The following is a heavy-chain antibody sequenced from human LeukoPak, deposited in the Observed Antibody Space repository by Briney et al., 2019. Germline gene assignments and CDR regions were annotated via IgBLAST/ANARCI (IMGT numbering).Heavy chain of an antibody. V-gene: IGHV3-15*01. CDR2: ISRRVDGGTT. D-gene: IGHD3-3*01. Sequence: KSGGSLRLSCAVSGFTFSDAWMNWVRQAPGKGLEWVGRISRRVDGGTTDYAAPVKGRFTISSDDSKNTLYLEMNSLKIEDTAVYYCATTPRVVSTWGQGTLVTVSS. J-gene: IGHJ5*02. CDR1: GFTFSDAW. CDR3: ATTPRVVST.